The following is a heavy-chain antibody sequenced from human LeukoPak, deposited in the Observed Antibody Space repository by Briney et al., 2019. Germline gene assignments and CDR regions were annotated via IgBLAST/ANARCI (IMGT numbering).Heavy chain of an antibody. V-gene: IGHV3-21*05. CDR1: GFTFSSYE. Sequence: GGSLRLSCAASGFTFSSYEMNWVRQAPGKGLEWVSYISSSSSYIYYADSVKGRFTISRDNAKNSLYLQMNSLRAEDTAVYYCARDSFWSGSFKDEFDYWGQGTLVTVSS. J-gene: IGHJ4*02. CDR2: ISSSSSYI. CDR3: ARDSFWSGSFKDEFDY. D-gene: IGHD3-3*01.